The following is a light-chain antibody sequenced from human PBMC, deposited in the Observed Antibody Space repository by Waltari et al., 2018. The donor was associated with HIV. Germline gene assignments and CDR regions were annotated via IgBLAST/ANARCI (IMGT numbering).Light chain of an antibody. V-gene: IGLV2-14*03. CDR2: VVS. CDR3: SSYTSNITRV. Sequence: QSALTQPASVSGSPGQSITISCTGTSSDVGGYNYVSWYQQHPGKAPKLMIYVVSNRPSGVSNRFSGSKSGNTASLTISGLQAEDEADYYCSSYTSNITRVFGGGTKLTVL. J-gene: IGLJ3*02. CDR1: SSDVGGYNY.